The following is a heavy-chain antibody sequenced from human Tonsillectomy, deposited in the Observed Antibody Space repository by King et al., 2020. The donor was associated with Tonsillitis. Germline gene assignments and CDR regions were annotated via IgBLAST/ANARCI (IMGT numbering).Heavy chain of an antibody. V-gene: IGHV3-23*04. CDR1: GFTFSSYA. J-gene: IGHJ4*02. CDR2: ISGSGVST. Sequence: EVQLVESGGGLVQPGGSLRLSCAASGFTFSSYAMSWVRQAPGKGLEWVSGISGSGVSTYYADSVKGRFTISRDNSKNSLYLQMNSLRAEDTAICYCAKAYYYDSCGYFDYWGQGTLVTVSS. CDR3: AKAYYYDSCGYFDY. D-gene: IGHD3-22*01.